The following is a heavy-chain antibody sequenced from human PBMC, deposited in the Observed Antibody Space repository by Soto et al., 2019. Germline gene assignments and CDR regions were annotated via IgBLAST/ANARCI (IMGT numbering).Heavy chain of an antibody. CDR3: ARTSSSWYSDYNWFAP. D-gene: IGHD6-13*01. J-gene: IGHJ5*02. V-gene: IGHV1-18*01. Sequence: ASVKVSCKASGYTFTSYGISWVRQAPGQGLEWMGWISAYNGNTNYAQKLQGRVTMTTDTSTSTAYMELRSLRSDDTAVYYCARTSSSWYSDYNWFAPWGQGTLVTVSS. CDR1: GYTFTSYG. CDR2: ISAYNGNT.